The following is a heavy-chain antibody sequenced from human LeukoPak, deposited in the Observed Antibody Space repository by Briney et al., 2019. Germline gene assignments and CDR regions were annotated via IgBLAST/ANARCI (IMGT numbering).Heavy chain of an antibody. CDR1: GGSISSYY. J-gene: IGHJ3*02. Sequence: PSETLSLTGTVSGGSISSYYWSWIRQPAGKGLEWIGRIYTSGSTNYNPSLKSRVTMSVDTSKNQFSLKLSSVTAADTAVYYCARDLMITFGGVIVINSPDAFDIWGQGTMVTVSS. D-gene: IGHD3-16*02. V-gene: IGHV4-4*07. CDR3: ARDLMITFGGVIVINSPDAFDI. CDR2: IYTSGST.